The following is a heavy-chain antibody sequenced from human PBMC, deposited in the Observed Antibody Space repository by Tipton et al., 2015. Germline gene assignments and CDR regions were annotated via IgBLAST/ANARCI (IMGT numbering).Heavy chain of an antibody. CDR2: ISYSGTT. V-gene: IGHV4-59*13. J-gene: IGHJ4*02. Sequence: LVKPSETLSLTCTVSGGSISSYYWSWIRQSPGKGLEWIGYISYSGTTNFNPSLKSRVTISVDTSKTQFSLKMSSVTASDTAVYYCARARGRHGGLFDSWGQGILVTVSS. CDR3: ARARGRHGGLFDS. D-gene: IGHD4-23*01. CDR1: GGSISSYY.